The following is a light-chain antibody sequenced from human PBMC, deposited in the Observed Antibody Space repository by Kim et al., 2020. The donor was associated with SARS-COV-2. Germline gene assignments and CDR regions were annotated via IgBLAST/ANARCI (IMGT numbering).Light chain of an antibody. J-gene: IGLJ1*01. CDR1: KVGDKY. V-gene: IGLV3-1*01. Sequence: VSQGQTASITCSGDKVGDKYACWYQQKPGQSPVLVIYQDSKRPSGIPERFSGSNSGNTATLSISGTQAMDEADYYCQAWDSSTEVFGTGTKVTVL. CDR3: QAWDSSTEV. CDR2: QDS.